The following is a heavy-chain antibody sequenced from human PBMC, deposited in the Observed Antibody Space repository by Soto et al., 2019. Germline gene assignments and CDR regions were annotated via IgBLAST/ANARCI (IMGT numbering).Heavy chain of an antibody. D-gene: IGHD2-15*01. CDR3: ARARVDATGPLDF. CDR2: ISSSSDYI. V-gene: IGHV3-21*06. Sequence: GGSLRLSCAASGFTFTSYTMNWVRQAPGKGLEWVSSISSSSDYIYYADSMKGRVTISRDNAKNSLFLDMNSLTGEDTAVYYCARARVDATGPLDFWGQGTLVTVSS. J-gene: IGHJ4*02. CDR1: GFTFTSYT.